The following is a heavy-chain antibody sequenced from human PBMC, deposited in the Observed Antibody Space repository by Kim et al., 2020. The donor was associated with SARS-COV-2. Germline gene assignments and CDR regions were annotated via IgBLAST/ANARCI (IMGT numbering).Heavy chain of an antibody. D-gene: IGHD2-15*01. V-gene: IGHV3-49*03. CDR1: GFTFGDYA. CDR3: TREVVVAARDAFDI. CDR2: IRSKAYGGTT. J-gene: IGHJ3*02. Sequence: GGSLRLSCTASGFTFGDYAMSWFRQAPGKGLEWVGFIRSKAYGGTTEYAASVKGRFTISRDDSKSIAYLQMNSLKTEDTAVYYCTREVVVAARDAFDIWGQGTMVTVSS.